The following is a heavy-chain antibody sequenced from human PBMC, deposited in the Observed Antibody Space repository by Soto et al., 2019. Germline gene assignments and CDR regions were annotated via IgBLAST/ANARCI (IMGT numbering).Heavy chain of an antibody. CDR2: IYTSGST. D-gene: IGHD4-17*01. CDR1: GGSISSYY. V-gene: IGHV4-4*07. CDR3: ARSKTVTTFNWFDP. J-gene: IGHJ5*02. Sequence: QVQLQESGPGLVKPSETLSLTCTVSGGSISSYYWSWIRQPAGKGLEWIGRIYTSGSTHYNPSLKSRVTMSVDTSKNQFSLKLSSVTAADTAVYYCARSKTVTTFNWFDPWGQGTLVTVSS.